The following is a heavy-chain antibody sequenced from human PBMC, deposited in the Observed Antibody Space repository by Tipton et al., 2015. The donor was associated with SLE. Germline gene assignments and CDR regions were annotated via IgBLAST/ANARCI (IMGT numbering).Heavy chain of an antibody. D-gene: IGHD3-3*01. Sequence: TLSLTCTVSGGSISSADYYWNWIRQPAGKGLEWIGRIYSSGDTNYNPSLRSRATISGDTSKNQFSLRLNSVTAADTAVYYCARTDDPIFGVVRAFDIWGQGTMVTVSS. CDR3: ARTDDPIFGVVRAFDI. J-gene: IGHJ3*02. CDR1: GGSISSADYY. V-gene: IGHV4-61*02. CDR2: IYSSGDT.